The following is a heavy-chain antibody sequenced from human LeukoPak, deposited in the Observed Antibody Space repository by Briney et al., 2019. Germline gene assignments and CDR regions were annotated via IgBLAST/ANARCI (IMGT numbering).Heavy chain of an antibody. CDR2: ISDSGGST. J-gene: IGHJ4*02. D-gene: IGHD2-2*01. CDR3: AKVETSGGANCYALDY. V-gene: IGHV3-23*01. Sequence: GGSLRLSCAASGLTFSNYAMSWVRQAPGKGLEWVSGISDSGGSTYYADSVKGRFTISRDDSQNTLYLQMNSLSAEDTAVYYCAKVETSGGANCYALDYWGQGTLVTVSS. CDR1: GLTFSNYA.